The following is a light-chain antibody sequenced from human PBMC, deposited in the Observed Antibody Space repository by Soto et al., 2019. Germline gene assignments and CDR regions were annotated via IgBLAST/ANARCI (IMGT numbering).Light chain of an antibody. CDR2: GAS. J-gene: IGKJ5*01. Sequence: ILMTQSPATLSVSPGERATLSCRASQSVSSNLAWYQQKPGQAPRLLIYGASTRATGIPARFSGSGSGTEFTLTISSLQPEDFAVYYCQQYDNSPITFGQGTRLEIK. CDR1: QSVSSN. V-gene: IGKV3-15*01. CDR3: QQYDNSPIT.